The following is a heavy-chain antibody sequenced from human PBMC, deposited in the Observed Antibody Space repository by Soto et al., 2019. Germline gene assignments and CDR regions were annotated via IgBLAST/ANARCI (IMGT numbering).Heavy chain of an antibody. Sequence: EVQLVESGGGLVKPGGSLRLSCAASGFTFSGDAMNWVRHSPGKGLEWVSSISTTSTYIYYADSVKGRFTISRDNANNSLHLQMKDLRAEDTAVYYCARDYVMDVWGQGTTVTVSS. V-gene: IGHV3-21*01. CDR3: ARDYVMDV. CDR1: GFTFSGDA. D-gene: IGHD3-10*02. CDR2: ISTTSTYI. J-gene: IGHJ6*02.